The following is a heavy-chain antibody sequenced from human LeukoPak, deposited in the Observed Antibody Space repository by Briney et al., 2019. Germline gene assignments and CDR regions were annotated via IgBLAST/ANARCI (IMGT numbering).Heavy chain of an antibody. CDR1: GFTFSSYA. J-gene: IGHJ6*04. CDR3: AKVRRFLEWLLEADV. V-gene: IGHV3-23*01. D-gene: IGHD3-3*01. Sequence: GGSLRLSCAASGFTFSSYAMRWVRQAPGKGLEWVSAISGSGGSTYYADSVKGRFTISRGNSKNTLYLQMNSLRAEDTAVYYCAKVRRFLEWLLEADVWGKGTTVTVSS. CDR2: ISGSGGST.